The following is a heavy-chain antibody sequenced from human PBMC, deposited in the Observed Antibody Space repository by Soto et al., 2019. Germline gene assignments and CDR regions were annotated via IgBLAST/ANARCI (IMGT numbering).Heavy chain of an antibody. Sequence: SETLSLTCAVSGGSISSGGYSWSWIRQPPGTGLEWIGYIYHSGSTYYNPSLKSRVTISVDRSKNQFSLKLSSVTAADTAVYYCAGTHNWFDPWGQGTLVTVSS. CDR2: IYHSGST. D-gene: IGHD3-10*01. CDR1: GGSISSGGYS. CDR3: AGTHNWFDP. J-gene: IGHJ5*02. V-gene: IGHV4-30-2*01.